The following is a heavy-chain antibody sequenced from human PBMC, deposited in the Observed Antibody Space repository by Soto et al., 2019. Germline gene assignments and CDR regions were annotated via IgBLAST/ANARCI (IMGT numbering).Heavy chain of an antibody. D-gene: IGHD3-22*01. Sequence: QVQLVQSGAEVKKPGSSVKVSCKASGGTFSSYAISWVRQAPGQGLEWMGGIIPIFGTANYAQKFQGRVTITAVESTSTAYMELSSLRSEDTAVYYCVASNYYDSSGYPDAFDIWGQGTMVTVSS. J-gene: IGHJ3*02. CDR2: IIPIFGTA. V-gene: IGHV1-69*01. CDR3: VASNYYDSSGYPDAFDI. CDR1: GGTFSSYA.